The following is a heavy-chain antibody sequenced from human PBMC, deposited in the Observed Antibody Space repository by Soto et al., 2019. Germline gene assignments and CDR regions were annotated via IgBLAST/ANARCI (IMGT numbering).Heavy chain of an antibody. J-gene: IGHJ3*02. V-gene: IGHV3-30*18. CDR1: GFTFSSYG. CDR2: ISYDGSNK. D-gene: IGHD5-18*01. CDR3: AKDTQLWLPLNAFDI. Sequence: QVQLVESGGGVVQPGRSLRLSCAASGFTFSSYGMHWVRQAPGKGLEWVAVISYDGSNKYYADSVKGRFTISRDNSKNTLYLQMNSLRAEDTAVYYCAKDTQLWLPLNAFDIWGQGTMVTVSS.